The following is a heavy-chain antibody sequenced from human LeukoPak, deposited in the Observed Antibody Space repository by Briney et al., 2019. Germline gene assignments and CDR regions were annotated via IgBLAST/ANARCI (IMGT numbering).Heavy chain of an antibody. CDR1: GGSFSNYY. V-gene: IGHV4-34*01. CDR2: INHSGST. J-gene: IGHJ4*02. Sequence: PSETQSLTCAVYGGSFSNYYWSWLRQPPGKGLEWIGEINHSGSTTYNPSLKSRVTMSIDTSKNQFSLRLSSVTAADTAVYYCARGFSHWGQGTLVTVSS. CDR3: ARGFSH.